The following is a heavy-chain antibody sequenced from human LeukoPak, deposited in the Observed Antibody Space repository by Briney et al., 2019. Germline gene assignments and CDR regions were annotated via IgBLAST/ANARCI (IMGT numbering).Heavy chain of an antibody. CDR3: AREFSSKLEWLAYVTGDDAFDF. D-gene: IGHD3-3*01. CDR1: GYSFTGYH. J-gene: IGHJ3*01. CDR2: VNPKTGGT. Sequence: ASVKVSCKAFGYSFTGYHLHWVRQAPRQGLEWMGWVNPKTGGTNYARKFQGRVTMTRDTSINTVNMELSRLTSDDTAVYYCAREFSSKLEWLAYVTGDDAFDFWGHGTMITVS. V-gene: IGHV1-2*02.